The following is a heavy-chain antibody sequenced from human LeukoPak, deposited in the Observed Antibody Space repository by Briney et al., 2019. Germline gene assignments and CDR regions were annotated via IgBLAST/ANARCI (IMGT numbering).Heavy chain of an antibody. CDR3: ARDGRWLQAAPLTN. V-gene: IGHV3-66*01. Sequence: GGSLRLSCAASEFSVGSNYMTWVRQAPGKGLEWVSLIYSGGSTYYADSVKGRFTISRDNSKNTLYLQMNSLRAEDTAVYYCARDGRWLQAAPLTNWGQGTLVTVSS. CDR1: EFSVGSNY. CDR2: IYSGGST. J-gene: IGHJ4*02. D-gene: IGHD5-24*01.